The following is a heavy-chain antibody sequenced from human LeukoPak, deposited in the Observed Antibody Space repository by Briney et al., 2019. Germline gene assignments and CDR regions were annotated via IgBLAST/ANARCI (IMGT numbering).Heavy chain of an antibody. CDR2: ISSSSCYI. CDR1: GFTFSSYA. V-gene: IGHV3-21*01. CDR3: ARNTFGFTFDI. J-gene: IGHJ3*02. Sequence: GGSLRLSCAASGFTFSSYAMSWVRQAPGKGLEWVSSISSSSCYIYYADSVKGRFTISRDNAKNSLYLQMNSLRAEDTAVYYCARNTFGFTFDIWGQGTMVTVSS. D-gene: IGHD3-16*01.